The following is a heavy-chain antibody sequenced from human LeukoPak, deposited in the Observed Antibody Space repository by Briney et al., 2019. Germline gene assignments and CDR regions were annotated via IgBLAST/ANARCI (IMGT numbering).Heavy chain of an antibody. J-gene: IGHJ5*02. CDR1: EFTFTSYA. V-gene: IGHV3-21*01. CDR3: ARDGLPATVANWFDP. D-gene: IGHD2-15*01. Sequence: PGGSLRLSCAASEFTFTSYAMNWVRQAPGKGLEWVSSISRNGIYIKYVDSVKGRFTVSRDNAKNSLYLQMNSLRAEDTAVYYCARDGLPATVANWFDPWGQGTLVTVSS. CDR2: ISRNGIYI.